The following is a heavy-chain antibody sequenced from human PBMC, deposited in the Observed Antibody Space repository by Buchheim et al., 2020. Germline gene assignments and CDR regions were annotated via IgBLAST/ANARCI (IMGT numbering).Heavy chain of an antibody. CDR2: ISSGGGTI. V-gene: IGHV3-48*03. D-gene: IGHD2-15*01. J-gene: IGHJ4*02. Sequence: EVQLVESGGGWVQPGGSLRLSCAASGFTFSSYEMNWARQAPGKGLEWVSYISSGGGTIYYADSVKGRFTISRSNAKNFLSLQLNSLRAEDTAVYYCARGGGIDYWGQGTL. CDR3: ARGGGIDY. CDR1: GFTFSSYE.